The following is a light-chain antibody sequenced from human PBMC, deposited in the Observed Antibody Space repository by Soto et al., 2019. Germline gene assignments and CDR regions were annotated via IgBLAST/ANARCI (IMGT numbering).Light chain of an antibody. CDR1: QGVSSY. V-gene: IGKV3-11*01. J-gene: IGKJ5*01. Sequence: EIVLTQSPATLSLSPGERATLSCRASQGVSSYLAWYQQKPGQAPRLLIYDASNRATGIPARFSGSGSGTDFTLTISRLEPEDFSVFYCQQYGTSEIIFGQGTRLEIK. CDR3: QQYGTSEII. CDR2: DAS.